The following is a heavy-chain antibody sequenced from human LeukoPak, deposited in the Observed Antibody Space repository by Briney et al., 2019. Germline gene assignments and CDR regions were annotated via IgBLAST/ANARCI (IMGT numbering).Heavy chain of an antibody. V-gene: IGHV3-30*18. J-gene: IGHJ4*02. Sequence: GGSLGLSCAASGFTFSSYGMHWVRQAPGKGLEWVAVISYDGSNKYYADSVKGRFTISRDNSKNTLYLQMNSLRAEDTAVYYCAKDLERHIVVVTASAVDYWGQGTLVTVSS. CDR1: GFTFSSYG. CDR2: ISYDGSNK. D-gene: IGHD2-21*02. CDR3: AKDLERHIVVVTASAVDY.